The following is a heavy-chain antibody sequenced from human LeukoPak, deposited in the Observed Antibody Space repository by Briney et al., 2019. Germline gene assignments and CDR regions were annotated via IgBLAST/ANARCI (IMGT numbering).Heavy chain of an antibody. D-gene: IGHD5-18*01. CDR1: GYTFTGYY. CDR3: ATAGYNYGWSYYMDV. J-gene: IGHJ6*03. Sequence: ASVKVSCKASGYTFTGYYMHWVRQAPGQGLEWMGWINPNSGGTNYAQKFQGRVTMTRDTSISTAYMELSSLRSEDTAVYYCATAGYNYGWSYYMDVWGKGTTVTVSS. CDR2: INPNSGGT. V-gene: IGHV1-2*02.